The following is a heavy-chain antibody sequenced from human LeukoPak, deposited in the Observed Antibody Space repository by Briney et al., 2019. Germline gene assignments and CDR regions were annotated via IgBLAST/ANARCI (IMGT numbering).Heavy chain of an antibody. D-gene: IGHD3-16*01. J-gene: IGHJ4*02. CDR1: GFTFSSYA. Sequence: GRSLRLSCAASGFTFSSYAMHWVRQAPGKGLEWVAVISYDGSNKYYADSVKGRFTISRDNSKNTLYLQMNSLGAEDTAVYYCGGAHDHWGGGLLGYWGQGTLVTVSS. CDR3: GGAHDHWGGGLLGY. CDR2: ISYDGSNK. V-gene: IGHV3-30*04.